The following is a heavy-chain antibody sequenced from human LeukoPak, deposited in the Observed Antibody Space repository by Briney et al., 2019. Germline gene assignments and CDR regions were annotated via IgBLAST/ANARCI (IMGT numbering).Heavy chain of an antibody. CDR3: PVRTDSSR. V-gene: IGHV3-11*04. D-gene: IGHD6-13*01. CDR1: GFPFNDYY. CDR2: ISNSGSTI. J-gene: IGHJ4*02. Sequence: SLRLSYAASGFPFNDYYMTWISQAPGKGLEWVSYISNSGSTIYHAESVKGRFTISRHNPKNSLHLQMHSLIAEDTAVYYCPVRTDSSRWGQGTLVTVSS.